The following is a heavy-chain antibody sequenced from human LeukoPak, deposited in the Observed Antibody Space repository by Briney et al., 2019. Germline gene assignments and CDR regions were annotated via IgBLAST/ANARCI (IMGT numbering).Heavy chain of an antibody. J-gene: IGHJ6*02. CDR2: IYPGDSDT. Sequence: GESLKISCKGSGYSFTSYWIGWVRQMPGKGLEWMGIIYPGDSDTRYSPSFQGQVTISADKSISTAYLQWSSLKASDTAMYYCARGPYSSGWYVGYYYYYYGMGVWGQGTTVTVSS. V-gene: IGHV5-51*01. CDR1: GYSFTSYW. D-gene: IGHD6-19*01. CDR3: ARGPYSSGWYVGYYYYYYGMGV.